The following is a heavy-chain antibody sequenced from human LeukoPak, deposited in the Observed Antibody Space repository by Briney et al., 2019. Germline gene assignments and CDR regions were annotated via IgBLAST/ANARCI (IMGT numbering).Heavy chain of an antibody. CDR2: INHSGSS. CDR1: GGSFSGYY. CDR3: ARVVRSLLLKGYFDY. J-gene: IGHJ4*02. D-gene: IGHD2-15*01. V-gene: IGHV4-34*01. Sequence: PSETLSLTCAGYGGSFSGYYWSWIRQPPGKGLEWIGEINHSGSSNYNPSLKSRVTISVDTSKNQFSLKLNSVTAADTAVYYCARVVRSLLLKGYFDYWGQGTLVTVSS.